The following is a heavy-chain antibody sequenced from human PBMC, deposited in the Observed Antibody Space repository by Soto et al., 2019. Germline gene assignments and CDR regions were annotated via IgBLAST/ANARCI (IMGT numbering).Heavy chain of an antibody. Sequence: ASVKVSCKASGYTFTSYDIDWVRQATGQGLEWMGWMNPNSGNTGYAQKFQGRVTMTRNTSISTAYMELSSLRSEDTVVYYCETGGPHYAILPGHYMPRAFDIWGKCPMVTV. CDR1: GYTFTSYD. D-gene: IGHD3-9*01. CDR3: ETGGPHYAILPGHYMPRAFDI. CDR2: MNPNSGNT. V-gene: IGHV1-8*01. J-gene: IGHJ3*02.